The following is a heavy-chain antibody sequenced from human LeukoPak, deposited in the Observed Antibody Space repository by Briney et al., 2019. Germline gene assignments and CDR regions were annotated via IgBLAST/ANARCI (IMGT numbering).Heavy chain of an antibody. D-gene: IGHD6-6*01. CDR2: INWNGGST. CDR3: ARAHAGSIAGGFDP. CDR1: GFTFDDYA. J-gene: IGHJ5*02. V-gene: IGHV3-20*01. Sequence: RAGRSLRLSCAASGFTFDDYAMHWVRQAPGKGLEWVSGINWNGGSTGYADSVKGRFTISRDNAKNSLYLQMNSLRAEDTALYHCARAHAGSIAGGFDPWGQGTLVTVSS.